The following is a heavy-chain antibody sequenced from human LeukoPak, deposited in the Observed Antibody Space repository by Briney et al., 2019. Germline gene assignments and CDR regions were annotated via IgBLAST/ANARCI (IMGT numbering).Heavy chain of an antibody. V-gene: IGHV4-59*01. CDR2: MYYSGST. CDR1: GASISSYY. Sequence: SETLSLTCTVSGASISSYYWSWIRQPPGKGLEWIGYMYYSGSTNYNPSLESRVTISVDTSKNQFSLKLNSVTAADTAVYFCARELKVGNTGYYFDYWGQGTLVTVSS. J-gene: IGHJ4*02. D-gene: IGHD2/OR15-2a*01. CDR3: ARELKVGNTGYYFDY.